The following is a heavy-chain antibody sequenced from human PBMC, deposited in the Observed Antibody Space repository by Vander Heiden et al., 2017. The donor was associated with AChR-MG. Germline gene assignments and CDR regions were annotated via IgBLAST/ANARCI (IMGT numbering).Heavy chain of an antibody. D-gene: IGHD7-27*01. J-gene: IGHJ5*02. CDR1: GFTFTNYA. CDR2: ISGSGYNT. V-gene: IGHV3-23*01. Sequence: EVQLLESGGTLVQPGGSLRLSCAASGFTFTNYAMSWVRQGPGKGLGWVSAISGSGYNTYYADSVKGRFTISRDNSKNTLYLQMNSLRAEDTALYYCAKEVKFSGAFDPWGQGTLVTVSS. CDR3: AKEVKFSGAFDP.